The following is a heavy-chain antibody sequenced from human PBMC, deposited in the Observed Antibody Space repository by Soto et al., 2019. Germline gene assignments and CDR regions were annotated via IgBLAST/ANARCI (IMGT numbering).Heavy chain of an antibody. Sequence: PGGSLRLSCAASGFTFSSYGMHWVRQAPGKGLEWVAVIWYDGSNKYYADSVKGRFTISRDNSKNTLYLQMNSLRAEDTAVYYCARDPYCSGGSCYLDYWGQGTLVTVSS. J-gene: IGHJ4*02. CDR1: GFTFSSYG. CDR2: IWYDGSNK. CDR3: ARDPYCSGGSCYLDY. V-gene: IGHV3-33*01. D-gene: IGHD2-15*01.